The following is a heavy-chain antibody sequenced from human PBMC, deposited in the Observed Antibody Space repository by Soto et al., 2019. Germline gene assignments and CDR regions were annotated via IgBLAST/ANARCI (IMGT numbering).Heavy chain of an antibody. J-gene: IGHJ6*02. CDR1: GFSFSSYA. Sequence: QVQLVESGGGVVQPGRSLRLSCAASGFSFSSYAMHWVRQAPGKGLEWVAVIWYDGSSKFYGDSVKGRFTISRDNSKNMLYLQLNSLRGEDTAIYYCARCKQKVIHCAMDVWGQGATVTATS. V-gene: IGHV3-33*01. CDR3: ARCKQKVIHCAMDV. D-gene: IGHD2-21*01. CDR2: IWYDGSSK.